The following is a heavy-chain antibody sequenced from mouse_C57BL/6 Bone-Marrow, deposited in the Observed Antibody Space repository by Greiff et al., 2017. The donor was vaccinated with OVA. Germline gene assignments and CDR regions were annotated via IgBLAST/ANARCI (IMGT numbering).Heavy chain of an antibody. CDR1: GFTFSSYA. V-gene: IGHV5-4*03. Sequence: EVKLQESGGGLVKPGGSLKLSCAASGFTFSSYAMSWVRQTPEKRLEWVATISDGGSYTYYPDNVKGRFTISRDNAKNNLYLQMSHLKSEDTAMYYCARAPYYGKYYYAMDYWGQGTSVTVPS. CDR3: ARAPYYGKYYYAMDY. J-gene: IGHJ4*01. D-gene: IGHD2-10*01. CDR2: ISDGGSYT.